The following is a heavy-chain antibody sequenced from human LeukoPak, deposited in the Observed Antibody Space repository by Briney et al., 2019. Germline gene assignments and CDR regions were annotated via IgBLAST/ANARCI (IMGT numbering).Heavy chain of an antibody. Sequence: ASVKVSCKASGYTFTSYGISWVRQAPGQGLEWMGWISGYNGNTNYEQKLQGRVTMTTDTSTSTAYMELRSLRSDDTAVYYCARSPRVGPGAWFDPWGQGTLVTVSS. J-gene: IGHJ5*02. CDR2: ISGYNGNT. CDR3: ARSPRVGPGAWFDP. CDR1: GYTFTSYG. V-gene: IGHV1-18*01. D-gene: IGHD7-27*01.